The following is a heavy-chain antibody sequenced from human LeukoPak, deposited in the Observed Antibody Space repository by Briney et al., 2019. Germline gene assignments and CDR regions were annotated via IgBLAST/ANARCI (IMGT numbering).Heavy chain of an antibody. D-gene: IGHD6-13*01. CDR1: GFTLGTYD. Sequence: PGGSLRLSCAASGFTLGTYDMYWVRQAPGKGLECVSSISRSGGSTYYADSVKGRFTISRDNSKNTLYLQMNSLRAEDTAVYYCAAAAGHFDYWGQGTLVTVSS. V-gene: IGHV3-23*01. CDR3: AAAAGHFDY. J-gene: IGHJ4*02. CDR2: ISRSGGST.